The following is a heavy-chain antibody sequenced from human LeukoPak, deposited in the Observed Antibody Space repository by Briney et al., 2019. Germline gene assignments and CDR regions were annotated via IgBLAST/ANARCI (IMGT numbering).Heavy chain of an antibody. CDR3: ARKRRDGYNWDH. V-gene: IGHV3-21*01. CDR1: GITFDDFG. D-gene: IGHD5-24*01. CDR2: ISSSSSYI. J-gene: IGHJ4*02. Sequence: GGSLRLSCAASGITFDDFGMSWVRQAPGKGLEWVSSISSSSSYIYYADSVKGRFTISRDNAKNSLYLQMNSLRAEDTAVYYCARKRRDGYNWDHWGQGTLVTVSS.